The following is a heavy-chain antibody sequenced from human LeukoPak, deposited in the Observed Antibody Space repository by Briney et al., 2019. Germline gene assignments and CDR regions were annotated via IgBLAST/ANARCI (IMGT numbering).Heavy chain of an antibody. D-gene: IGHD6-13*01. Sequence: PSETLSLTCTLSGGSITSYYWSWIRQPPGKGLEWLGYIYYSGSTNYNPSLKSRVTIAVATSKNQFSLKLSSVTAADRDVNYWAREARAAAGNNYYYHMDVWGKGTTVTVSS. CDR3: AREARAAAGNNYYYHMDV. J-gene: IGHJ6*03. CDR1: GGSITSYY. V-gene: IGHV4-59*01. CDR2: IYYSGST.